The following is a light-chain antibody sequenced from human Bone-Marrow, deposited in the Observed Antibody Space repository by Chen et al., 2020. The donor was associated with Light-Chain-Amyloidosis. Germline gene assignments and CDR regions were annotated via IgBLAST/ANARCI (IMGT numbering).Light chain of an antibody. CDR3: QQYYNAPIT. Sequence: DIVMTQSPDSLVASLGERATINCKSSQSVLYSSNNKNYLAWYQQKPGQPPKLLIYWASTREPGVPDRFSGSGSATDFTLTISSLQAEDAAGYYCQQYYNAPITFGQGTRLEIK. V-gene: IGKV4-1*01. J-gene: IGKJ5*01. CDR1: QSVLYSSNNKNY. CDR2: WAS.